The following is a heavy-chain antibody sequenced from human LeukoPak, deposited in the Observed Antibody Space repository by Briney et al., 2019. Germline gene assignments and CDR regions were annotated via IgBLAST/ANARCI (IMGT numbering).Heavy chain of an antibody. D-gene: IGHD6-13*01. CDR1: GGSFSGYY. CDR3: ARGRIAERY. V-gene: IGHV4-34*01. CDR2: INHSGST. J-gene: IGHJ4*02. Sequence: PSETLSLTCAVYGGSFSGYYWSWIRQPPGKGLEWIGEINHSGSTNYNPSLKSRVTISVDTSKNQFSLKLSSVTAADTAVYYCARGRIAERYWGQGTLVTVSS.